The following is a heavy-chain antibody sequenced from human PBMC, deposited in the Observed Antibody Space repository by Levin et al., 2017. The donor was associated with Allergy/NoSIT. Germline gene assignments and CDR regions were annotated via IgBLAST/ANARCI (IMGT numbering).Heavy chain of an antibody. J-gene: IGHJ3*02. CDR3: ARGSRWGDFRPVDAFDI. CDR2: ISGSGGST. Sequence: GGSLRLSCAASGFTFSSYAMSWVRQAPGKGLEWVSAISGSGGSTYYADSVKGRFTISRDNSKNTLYLQMNSLRAEDTAVYYCARGSRWGDFRPVDAFDIWGQGTMVTVSS. CDR1: GFTFSSYA. D-gene: IGHD2-21*02. V-gene: IGHV3-23*01.